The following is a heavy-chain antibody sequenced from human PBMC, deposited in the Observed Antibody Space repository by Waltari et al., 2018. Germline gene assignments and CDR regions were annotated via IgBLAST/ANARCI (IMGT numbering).Heavy chain of an antibody. V-gene: IGHV1-8*01. D-gene: IGHD3-16*01. CDR1: GYTFTSYD. CDR2: MNPNSGNT. CDR3: ALWGMATTLRRDAFDI. J-gene: IGHJ3*02. Sequence: QVQLVQSGAEVKKPGASVKVSCKASGYTFTSYDINWVRQATGQGLEWMGWMNPNSGNTGYAQKFQGRVTMTRNTSISTAYMGRSSLRSEDTAVYYCALWGMATTLRRDAFDIWGQGTMVTVSS.